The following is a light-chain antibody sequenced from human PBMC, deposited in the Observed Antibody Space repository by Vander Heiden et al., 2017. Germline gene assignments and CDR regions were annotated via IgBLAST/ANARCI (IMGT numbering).Light chain of an antibody. J-gene: IGKJ1*01. CDR3: QQTYNTPPWA. CDR2: AAS. CDR1: QTITTY. V-gene: IGKV1-39*01. Sequence: DIQMTQSPSSLSASVRDRVTITCRASQTITTYLNWYQHKPGQAPKLLIYAASNLQSGVPSRFSGGGSGTDFTLTITSLQPEDSAIYYCQQTYNTPPWAFGQGTKVEIK.